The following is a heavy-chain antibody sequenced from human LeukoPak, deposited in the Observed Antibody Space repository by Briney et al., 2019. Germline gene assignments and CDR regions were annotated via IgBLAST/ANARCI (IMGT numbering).Heavy chain of an antibody. CDR2: IYTSRST. Sequence: SQTLSLTCTVSGGSISSGSYYWSWIRQPAGNGLEWIGRIYTSRSTNYNPSLKSRVTISVDTSKNQFSLKLSSVTAADTAVYYCARFSYYYGSGSDGYYMDVWGKGTTVTISS. D-gene: IGHD3-10*01. V-gene: IGHV4-61*02. J-gene: IGHJ6*03. CDR1: GGSISSGSYY. CDR3: ARFSYYYGSGSDGYYMDV.